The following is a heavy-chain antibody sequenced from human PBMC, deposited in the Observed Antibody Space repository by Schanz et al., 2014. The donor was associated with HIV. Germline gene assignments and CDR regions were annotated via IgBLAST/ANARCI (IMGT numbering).Heavy chain of an antibody. V-gene: IGHV1-69*06. CDR2: IIPMLRTA. J-gene: IGHJ4*02. Sequence: QVQLVQSGAEVKKPGSSVRVSCKASGGTFISYAVSWVRQAPGQGLEWMGGIIPMLRTAHYAQRFQGRVTIIADKSTNILYMELSNLRSEDTAVYYCARDSPVAAGTLDYWGQGTLVTVSS. D-gene: IGHD6-13*01. CDR3: ARDSPVAAGTLDY. CDR1: GGTFISYA.